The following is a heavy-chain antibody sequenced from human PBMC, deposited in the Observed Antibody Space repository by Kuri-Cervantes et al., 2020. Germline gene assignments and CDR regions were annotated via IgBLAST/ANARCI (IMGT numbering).Heavy chain of an antibody. V-gene: IGHV4-38-2*02. CDR3: ARDRKRGEALDI. CDR2: IYHSGST. J-gene: IGHJ3*02. D-gene: IGHD3-16*01. CDR1: GYSISSGYY. Sequence: SETLSLTCTVSGYSISSGYYWGWIRQPPGKGLEWIGSIYHSGSTYYNPSLKSRVTISVDTSKNQFSLKLSSVTAADTAVYYCARDRKRGEALDIWGQGTMVTVSS.